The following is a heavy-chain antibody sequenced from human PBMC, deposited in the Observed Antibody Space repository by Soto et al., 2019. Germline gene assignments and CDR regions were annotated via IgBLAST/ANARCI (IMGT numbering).Heavy chain of an antibody. D-gene: IGHD4-17*01. V-gene: IGHV1-8*01. CDR1: VYIFTNYV. J-gene: IGHJ5*02. Sequence: VQLVQSGAEVKKPGASVKVSCKASVYIFTNYVNNWVRQAAGQGLEYLGWINPNSGNTGYVQKFQGRVTMTRNTSINTAYMELNSLRSEDTAVYYCARGIKYGHYSRWFDPWGQGTLVTVSS. CDR2: INPNSGNT. CDR3: ARGIKYGHYSRWFDP.